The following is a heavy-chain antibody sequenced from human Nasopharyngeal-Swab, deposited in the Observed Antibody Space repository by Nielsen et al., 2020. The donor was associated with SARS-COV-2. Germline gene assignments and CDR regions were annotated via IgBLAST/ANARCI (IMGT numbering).Heavy chain of an antibody. D-gene: IGHD6-19*01. V-gene: IGHV3-7*01. Sequence: LKISCAASGFTFSSYWMSWVRQAPGKGLEWVANIKQDGSEKYYVDSVKGRFTISRDNAKNSLYLQMNSLRAEDTAVYYCAELSSGWTFDYWGQGTLVTVSS. CDR2: IKQDGSEK. CDR1: GFTFSSYW. CDR3: AELSSGWTFDY. J-gene: IGHJ4*02.